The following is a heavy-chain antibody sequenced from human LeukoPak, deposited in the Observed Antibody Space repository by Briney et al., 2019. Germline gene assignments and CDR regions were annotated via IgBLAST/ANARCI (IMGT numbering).Heavy chain of an antibody. D-gene: IGHD3-22*01. V-gene: IGHV3-21*01. Sequence: PGGSLRLSCAASGFTFSSYSMNWVRQAPGKGLEWASSISGSSSYIYYADSVKGRFTISRDNAKNSLYLQMNSLRAEDTAVYYCARDASGYYYDSSGYFSVSMVNPKVLLDYWGQGTLVTVSS. CDR2: ISGSSSYI. CDR1: GFTFSSYS. CDR3: ARDASGYYYDSSGYFSVSMVNPKVLLDY. J-gene: IGHJ4*02.